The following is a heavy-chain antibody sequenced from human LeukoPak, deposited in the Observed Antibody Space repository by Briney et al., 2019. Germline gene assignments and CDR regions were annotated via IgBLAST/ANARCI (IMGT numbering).Heavy chain of an antibody. CDR1: GGSISSGGYY. J-gene: IGHJ4*02. D-gene: IGHD3-22*01. Sequence: TLSLTCTVSGGSISSGGYYWSWIRQHPGKGLEWIGYIYYSGSTYYNPSLKSRVTISVDTSKNQFSLKLSSVTAADTAVYYCARGAYDSSGYYYGYWGQGTLVTVSS. CDR3: ARGAYDSSGYYYGY. CDR2: IYYSGST. V-gene: IGHV4-31*03.